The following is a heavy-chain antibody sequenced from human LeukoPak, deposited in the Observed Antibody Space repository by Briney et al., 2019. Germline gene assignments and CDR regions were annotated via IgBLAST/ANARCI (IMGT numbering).Heavy chain of an antibody. CDR3: AKGRRVDADDHFDY. D-gene: IGHD1-1*01. CDR2: INPNSGGT. J-gene: IGHJ4*02. Sequence: ASVKVSCKASGYTFTGDYMHWVRQAPGQGLEWMGWINPNSGGTNYAQKFQGRVTMTTDSSTSTAYMELRTLISDDTAVYYCAKGRRVDADDHFDYWGQGTLVTVSS. CDR1: GYTFTGDY. V-gene: IGHV1-2*02.